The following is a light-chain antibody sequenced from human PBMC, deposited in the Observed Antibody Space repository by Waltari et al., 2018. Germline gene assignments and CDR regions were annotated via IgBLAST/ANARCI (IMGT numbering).Light chain of an antibody. J-gene: IGLJ2*01. CDR2: EVS. Sequence: QSALTQPASVSGSPGQSITISCTGTSSDVGGYHYVSWYQHHPGKAPKLMIFEVSNRPSGVSNRFSGSKSGNTASLTISGLQAEDEADYYCSSYTSSIYPVVFGGGTKLTVL. CDR3: SSYTSSIYPVV. CDR1: SSDVGGYHY. V-gene: IGLV2-14*01.